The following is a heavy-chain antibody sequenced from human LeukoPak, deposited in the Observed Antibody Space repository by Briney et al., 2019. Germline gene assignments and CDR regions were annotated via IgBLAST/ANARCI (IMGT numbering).Heavy chain of an antibody. J-gene: IGHJ6*02. CDR3: ARDSPNTVTRGYYYYGMDV. CDR1: GGSISSGDYY. V-gene: IGHV4-30-4*08. D-gene: IGHD4-17*01. Sequence: PSETLSLTCTVSGGSISSGDYYWSWIRQPPGKGLEWIGYIYYSGSTYYNPSLKSRVTISVDTSKNQFSLKLSSVTAADTAVYYCARDSPNTVTRGYYYYGMDVWGQGTTVTVSS. CDR2: IYYSGST.